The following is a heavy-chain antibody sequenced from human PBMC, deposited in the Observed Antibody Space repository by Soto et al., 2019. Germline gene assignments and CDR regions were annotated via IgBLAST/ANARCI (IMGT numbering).Heavy chain of an antibody. CDR3: ARITLGTRDFDY. D-gene: IGHD1-20*01. V-gene: IGHV1-46*03. CDR1: GYTFTSYY. CDR2: INPSGGST. J-gene: IGHJ4*02. Sequence: QVQLVQSGTEEKKPGASVMVSCKASGYTFTSYYMHWVRQAHGQGLEWMGIINPSGGSTSYAQKFQGRVNMTRDTSTSTVYMELSSLRSEDTAVYYCARITLGTRDFDYWGQGTLVTVSS.